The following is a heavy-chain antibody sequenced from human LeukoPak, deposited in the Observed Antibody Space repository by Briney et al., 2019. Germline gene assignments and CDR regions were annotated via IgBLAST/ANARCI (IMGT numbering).Heavy chain of an antibody. CDR3: ARGRYSSSWTSRAPEYYFDY. J-gene: IGHJ4*02. CDR1: GYTFTGYY. CDR2: INPNSGGT. V-gene: IGHV1-2*02. Sequence: ASVKVSCKASGYTFTGYYIHWVRQAPGQGLEWMGWINPNSGGTNYAQKFQGRVTMTRDTSISTAYMELSRLRSDDTAVYYCARGRYSSSWTSRAPEYYFDYWGQGTLVTVSS. D-gene: IGHD6-13*01.